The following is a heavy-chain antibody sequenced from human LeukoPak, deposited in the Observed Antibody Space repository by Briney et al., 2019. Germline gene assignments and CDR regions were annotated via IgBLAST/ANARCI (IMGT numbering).Heavy chain of an antibody. Sequence: AGSLRLSCAASGFTFSSYAMSWVRQAPGKGLEWVSYISSSGSTIYYADSVKGRFTISRDNAKNSLYLQMNSLGAEDTAVYYCARSQYYDSSGYYPLLYYYYGMDVWGQGTTVTVSS. D-gene: IGHD3-22*01. J-gene: IGHJ6*02. CDR3: ARSQYYDSSGYYPLLYYYYGMDV. V-gene: IGHV3-48*03. CDR1: GFTFSSYA. CDR2: ISSSGSTI.